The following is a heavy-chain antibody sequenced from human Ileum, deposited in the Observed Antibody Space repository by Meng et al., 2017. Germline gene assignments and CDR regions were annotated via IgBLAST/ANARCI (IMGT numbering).Heavy chain of an antibody. CDR3: ARDSGWFDR. Sequence: QVQLYSSGPVLLRPSETLSLTCTVSCGSVSSGLYYWSWIRQPPGKGLEWIGYIYYSGSINYNPSLKSRFTISVDTSTNQFSLILSSVTAADTAVYYCARDSGWFDRWGQGTLVTVSS. CDR2: IYYSGSI. CDR1: CGSVSSGLYY. J-gene: IGHJ5*02. V-gene: IGHV4-61*01.